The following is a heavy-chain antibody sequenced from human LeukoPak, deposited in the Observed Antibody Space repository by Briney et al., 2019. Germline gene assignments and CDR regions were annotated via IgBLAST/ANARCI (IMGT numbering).Heavy chain of an antibody. CDR2: IDISGDST. J-gene: IGHJ4*02. CDR1: GFTFSSHA. CDR3: ANEIRPNDY. V-gene: IGHV3-23*05. D-gene: IGHD4/OR15-4a*01. Sequence: GGSLRLSCVVSGFTFSSHAMCWVRQAPGRGLEWVSSIDISGDSTSYADSVKGRFTISRDNSKSTLLLQMDSLRAEDSAIYYCANEIRPNDYWGQGTLVTVSS.